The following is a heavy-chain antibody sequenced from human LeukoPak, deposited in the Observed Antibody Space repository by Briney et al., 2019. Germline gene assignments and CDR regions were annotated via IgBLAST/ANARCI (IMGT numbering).Heavy chain of an antibody. CDR3: AKESEGVDY. V-gene: IGHV3-30*18. CDR2: ISYDGSNK. Sequence: PGGSLRLSCAASGFTFSSYGMHWVRQAPGKGLEWVAVISYDGSNKYSADSVKGRFTISRDNSKNTLYLQMNSLRAEDTAVYYCAKESEGVDYWGQGTLVTVSS. J-gene: IGHJ4*02. CDR1: GFTFSSYG.